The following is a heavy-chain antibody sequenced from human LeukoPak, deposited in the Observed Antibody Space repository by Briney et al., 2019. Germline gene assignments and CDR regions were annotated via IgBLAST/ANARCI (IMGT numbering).Heavy chain of an antibody. Sequence: PSETLSLTCTVSGGSISSGSYYWSWIRQPAGKGLEWIGRIYTSGSTNYNPSLKSRVTISVDTSKNQFSLKLSSVTAADTAVYYCARLGYSGYIDYWGQGTLVTVSS. CDR2: IYTSGST. V-gene: IGHV4-61*02. J-gene: IGHJ4*02. CDR1: GGSISSGSYY. D-gene: IGHD5-12*01. CDR3: ARLGYSGYIDY.